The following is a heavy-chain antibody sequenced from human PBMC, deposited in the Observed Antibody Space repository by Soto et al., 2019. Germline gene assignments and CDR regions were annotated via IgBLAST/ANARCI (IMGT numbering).Heavy chain of an antibody. Sequence: PGGSLRLSCAASGFTFSSYSMNWVRQAPGKGLEWVSYISSSSSTVYYADSVKGRFTISRDNAKNSLYLQMNSLRDEDTAVYYCARDRTPMIHYYDSSGYYRYNWFGPWGQGTLVTVSS. CDR2: ISSSSSTV. V-gene: IGHV3-48*02. D-gene: IGHD3-22*01. CDR1: GFTFSSYS. J-gene: IGHJ5*02. CDR3: ARDRTPMIHYYDSSGYYRYNWFGP.